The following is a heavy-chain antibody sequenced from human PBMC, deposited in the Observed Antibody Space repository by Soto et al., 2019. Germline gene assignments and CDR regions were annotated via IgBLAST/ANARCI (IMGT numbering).Heavy chain of an antibody. CDR2: IYYSGST. CDR1: GGSISNGGYY. D-gene: IGHD3-3*01. CDR3: ARDITDFWSGHEGMDV. J-gene: IGHJ6*02. V-gene: IGHV4-31*03. Sequence: SETLSLTCTVSGGSISNGGYYWTWIRQHPGKGLEWIGYIYYSGSTYYNPSLKSRVTISVDTSKNQFSLKLTSVTAAGTAVYYCARDITDFWSGHEGMDVWGQGTTVTVSS.